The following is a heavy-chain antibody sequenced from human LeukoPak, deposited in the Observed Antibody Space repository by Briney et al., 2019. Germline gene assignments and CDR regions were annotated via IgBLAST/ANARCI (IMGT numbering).Heavy chain of an antibody. CDR2: ISSSSSTI. CDR3: ARRGSSGWCTKFDY. V-gene: IGHV3-48*01. J-gene: IGHJ4*02. CDR1: GFTFSSYS. Sequence: GGSLRLSCAASGFTFSSYSMNWVRQAPGKGLEWVSYISSSSSTIYYADSVKGRFTISRDNAKNSLYLQMNSLRAEDTAVYYCARRGSSGWCTKFDYWGQGTLVTVSS. D-gene: IGHD6-19*01.